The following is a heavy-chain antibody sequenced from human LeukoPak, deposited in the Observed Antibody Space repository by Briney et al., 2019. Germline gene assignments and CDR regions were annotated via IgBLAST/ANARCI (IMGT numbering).Heavy chain of an antibody. Sequence: PGGSLRLSCSASGFTFSTYVMHWVRQAPGKGLEYVSTITPNADRIYYADSVEGRFTISRDNSKNTLFLQMSSLRVEDTAVYLCVKDLTGTFSFDYWGQGTLVTVSS. V-gene: IGHV3-64D*09. CDR3: VKDLTGTFSFDY. CDR1: GFTFSTYV. J-gene: IGHJ4*02. CDR2: ITPNADRI. D-gene: IGHD7-27*01.